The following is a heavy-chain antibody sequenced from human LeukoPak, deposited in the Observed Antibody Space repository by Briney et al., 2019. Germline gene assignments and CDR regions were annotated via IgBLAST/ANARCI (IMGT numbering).Heavy chain of an antibody. V-gene: IGHV1-3*01. J-gene: IGHJ3*02. D-gene: IGHD3-16*02. CDR2: INAGNGNT. Sequence: ASVKVSCKASGYTFTRYAMHWVRQAPGQRLEWMGWINAGNGNTKYSQKFQGRVTITRDTSASTAYMELSSLRSEDTAVYCCARDRGVIEGDAFDIWGQGTMVTVSS. CDR3: ARDRGVIEGDAFDI. CDR1: GYTFTRYA.